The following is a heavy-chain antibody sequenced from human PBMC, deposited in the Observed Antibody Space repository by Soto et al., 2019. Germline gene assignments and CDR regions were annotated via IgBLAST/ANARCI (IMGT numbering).Heavy chain of an antibody. CDR1: GGSISSCAYY. CDR2: VYYTENT. Sequence: AETLSLTCTVSGGSISSCAYYWGWFRQPPGKGLEWIGTVYYTENTYYNPSLKSRVTISVDTAKNQFSLKRRSVTDVDTDLYFCPRRERYYGSSGWFDPWGQGTLVTVSS. CDR3: PRRERYYGSSGWFDP. J-gene: IGHJ5*02. D-gene: IGHD3-10*01. V-gene: IGHV4-39*01.